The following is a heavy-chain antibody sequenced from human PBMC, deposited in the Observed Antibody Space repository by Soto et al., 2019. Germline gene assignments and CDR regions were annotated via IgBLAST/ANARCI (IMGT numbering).Heavy chain of an antibody. CDR1: GYTFTSYA. V-gene: IGHV1-3*01. CDR3: PRDCGEYSTVLCY. Sequence: QVQLVQSGAEVKKPGASVKVSCKASGYTFTSYAMHWVRQAPGQRLEWMGWINAGNGNTKHSQKFQGRVTITRDTSASTAYMELSSLRSEDTAVYYCPRDCGEYSTVLCYWGQGTLVTVSS. J-gene: IGHJ4*02. D-gene: IGHD2-8*02. CDR2: INAGNGNT.